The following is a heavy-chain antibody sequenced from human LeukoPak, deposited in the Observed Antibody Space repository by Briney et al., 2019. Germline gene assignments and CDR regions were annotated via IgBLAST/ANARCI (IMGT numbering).Heavy chain of an antibody. CDR1: GFTFSSYS. CDR3: ARELGTVTTDY. D-gene: IGHD4-17*01. V-gene: IGHV3-48*01. J-gene: IGHJ4*02. CDR2: ISSSSSTI. Sequence: GGSLRLSCAASGFTFSSYSMNWVRQAPGKGLEWVSYISSSSSTIYYADSVKGRFTISGDNAKNSLYLQMNSLRAEDTAVYYCARELGTVTTDYWGQGTLVTVSS.